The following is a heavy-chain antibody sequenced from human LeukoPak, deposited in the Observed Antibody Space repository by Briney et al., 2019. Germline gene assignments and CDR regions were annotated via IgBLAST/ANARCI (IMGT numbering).Heavy chain of an antibody. D-gene: IGHD3-10*01. Sequence: PSETLSLTCTVSGGSISSGSYYWSWLRQPAGKGLEWIGRIYTSGSTNYNPSLKSRVTISVDTSKNQFSLQLRSVTAADTAVYYCARLRPSGTQDYWGQGTLVTVSS. CDR1: GGSISSGSYY. V-gene: IGHV4-61*02. CDR3: ARLRPSGTQDY. J-gene: IGHJ4*02. CDR2: IYTSGST.